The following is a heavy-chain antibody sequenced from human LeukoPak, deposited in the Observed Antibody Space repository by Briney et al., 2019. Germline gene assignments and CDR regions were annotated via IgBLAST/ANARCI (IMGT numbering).Heavy chain of an antibody. CDR3: ARDGDLWFGEFPPYYYYYGMDV. CDR2: IKEDGSGK. J-gene: IGHJ6*02. Sequence: GGSLRLSCAASGFTFSRYWMSWVRQAPGKGLEWVANIKEDGSGKYSVDSVKGRFTISRDNAKNSLYLQMNSLRAEDTAVYYCARDGDLWFGEFPPYYYYYGMDVWGQGTTVTVSS. V-gene: IGHV3-7*01. CDR1: GFTFSRYW. D-gene: IGHD3-10*01.